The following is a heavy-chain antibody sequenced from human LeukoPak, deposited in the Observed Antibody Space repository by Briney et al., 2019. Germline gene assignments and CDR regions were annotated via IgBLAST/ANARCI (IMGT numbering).Heavy chain of an antibody. V-gene: IGHV3-30-3*01. CDR3: ARDFPEEYQLLHSPNWFDP. CDR2: ILYDASNK. Sequence: PGGSLRLSCAASGFTFSSYAMHWVRQVPGKGLEWVAVILYDASNKYYADSVKGRFTISRDNSKNTLYLQMNSLRAEDTAVYYCARDFPEEYQLLHSPNWFDPWGQGTLVTVSS. D-gene: IGHD2-2*01. CDR1: GFTFSSYA. J-gene: IGHJ5*02.